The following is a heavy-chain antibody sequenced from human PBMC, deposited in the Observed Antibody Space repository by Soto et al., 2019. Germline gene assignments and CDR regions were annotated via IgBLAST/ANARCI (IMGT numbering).Heavy chain of an antibody. Sequence: EVQLVESGGGLVKPGGSLRLSCAASGFTFSNAWMSWVRQAPGKGLEWVGRIKSKTDGGTTEYAAPVKGSFTISRDDSKNTLYPQMNSLKTEDTAVYYCTTVTILHFPRDYWGQGTLVTVSS. D-gene: IGHD3-9*01. CDR2: IKSKTDGGTT. J-gene: IGHJ4*02. CDR1: GFTFSNAW. V-gene: IGHV3-15*01. CDR3: TTVTILHFPRDY.